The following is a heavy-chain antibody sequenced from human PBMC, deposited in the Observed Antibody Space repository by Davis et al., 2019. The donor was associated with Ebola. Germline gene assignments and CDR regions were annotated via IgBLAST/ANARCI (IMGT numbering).Heavy chain of an antibody. Sequence: PGGSLRLSCAASGFTFSSYAINWVRQAPGKGLEWVSSISSSSSTIYYADSVKGRFTISRDNAKNSLYLQMNSLRAEDTAVYYCARVNYYDSSGYFYRWGAFDIWGQGTMVTVSS. CDR2: ISSSSSTI. CDR3: ARVNYYDSSGYFYRWGAFDI. D-gene: IGHD3-22*01. J-gene: IGHJ3*02. CDR1: GFTFSSYA. V-gene: IGHV3-21*04.